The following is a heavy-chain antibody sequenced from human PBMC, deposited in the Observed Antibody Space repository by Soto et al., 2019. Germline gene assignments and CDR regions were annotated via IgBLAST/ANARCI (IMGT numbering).Heavy chain of an antibody. CDR1: GFNFDNYG. CDR3: AKDRVGGTFYTPLAF. CDR2: ITYDGSFQ. D-gene: IGHD1-7*01. Sequence: GGSLRLSCQASGFNFDNYGMHWVRQAPGKGLEWVAVITYDGSFQYYADSVEGRFTISRDNSKNTLSLHLNTLKPEDTAVYHCAKDRVGGTFYTPLAFWGQGTLVTVSS. J-gene: IGHJ4*02. V-gene: IGHV3-30*18.